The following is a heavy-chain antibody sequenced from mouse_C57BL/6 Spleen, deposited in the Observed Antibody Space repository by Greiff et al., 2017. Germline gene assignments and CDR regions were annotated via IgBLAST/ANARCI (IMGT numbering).Heavy chain of an antibody. Sequence: QVQLQQSGAELVKPGASVKISCKASGYAFSSYWMNWVKQRPGKGLAWIGQIYPGDGDTNYNGKFKGKATLTADKSSSTAYMQLSSLTSEDSAVYFCARYYYGSSYDGYWYFDVWGTGTTVTVSS. CDR3: ARYYYGSSYDGYWYFDV. CDR1: GYAFSSYW. CDR2: IYPGDGDT. D-gene: IGHD1-1*01. V-gene: IGHV1-80*01. J-gene: IGHJ1*03.